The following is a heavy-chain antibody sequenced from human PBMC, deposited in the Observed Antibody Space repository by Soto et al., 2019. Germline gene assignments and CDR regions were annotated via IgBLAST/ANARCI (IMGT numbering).Heavy chain of an antibody. J-gene: IGHJ5*02. CDR3: AGLKLVAGRNRFDP. CDR1: GFDFSRYG. CDR2: ILYDGSTK. D-gene: IGHD6-19*01. Sequence: QVQLVESGGGVVQPGRSLRLSCEASGFDFSRYGMHWVRQAPGKGLEWVSVILYDGSTKYYADSVKGRFTVSRDNSRNTLYLQMNSLRDEDTAVYYCAGLKLVAGRNRFDPWGQGTLVTVSS. V-gene: IGHV3-33*03.